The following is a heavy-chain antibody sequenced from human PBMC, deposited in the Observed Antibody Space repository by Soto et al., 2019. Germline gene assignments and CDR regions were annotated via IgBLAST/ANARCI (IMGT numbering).Heavy chain of an antibody. CDR2: INHSGST. Sequence: PSETLSLTCAVYGGSFSGYYWSWIRQPPGKGQKWIGEINHSGSTNYNPSHKSRVTISVDTSKNQFSLKLSSVTAADTAVYYCLRGRRNYDISSRYYYYMDVWGKGTTVTVSS. J-gene: IGHJ6*03. V-gene: IGHV4-34*01. D-gene: IGHD3-9*01. CDR3: LRGRRNYDISSRYYYYMDV. CDR1: GGSFSGYY.